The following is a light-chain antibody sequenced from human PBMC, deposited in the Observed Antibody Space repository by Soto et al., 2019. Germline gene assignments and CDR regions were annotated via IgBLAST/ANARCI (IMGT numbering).Light chain of an antibody. V-gene: IGKV1-16*01. Sequence: DIQMTQSPSALSAAVGDRVTITCRASQDISNRLGWFQQRPGKAPKLLIYAASTLQSGVPSRFRGSGSGTDFTLTISSLKSEDFEVYYCQQYDDWPETFGQGTKVDIK. CDR2: AAS. J-gene: IGKJ1*01. CDR1: QDISNR. CDR3: QQYDDWPET.